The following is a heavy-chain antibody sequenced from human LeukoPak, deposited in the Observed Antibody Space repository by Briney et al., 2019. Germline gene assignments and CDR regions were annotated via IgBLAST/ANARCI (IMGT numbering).Heavy chain of an antibody. CDR2: FDPEDGET. CDR1: GYTLTELS. D-gene: IGHD3-10*01. CDR3: ATDLAYYYGSGKGY. J-gene: IGHJ4*02. V-gene: IGHV1-24*01. Sequence: GASVKVSCKVSGYTLTELSMHWVRQAPGKGLEWMGGFDPEDGETIYAQKFQGRVTMTEDTSTDTAYMELSSLRSEDTVVYYCATDLAYYYGSGKGYWGQGTLVTVSS.